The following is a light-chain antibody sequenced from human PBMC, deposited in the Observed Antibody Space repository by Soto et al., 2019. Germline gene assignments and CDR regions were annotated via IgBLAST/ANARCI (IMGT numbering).Light chain of an antibody. V-gene: IGKV3-20*01. CDR3: HQYDNSPLT. J-gene: IGKJ4*01. CDR2: GAS. CDR1: QSISSSY. Sequence: EIVLTQPPGTLSLSPGERATLSCRASQSISSSYLAWYQQKPGQAPRLLIYGASSRATGVPDRFSGSGSGTDFTLTISRLEPEDFAVYYCHQYDNSPLTFGGGTKVEIK.